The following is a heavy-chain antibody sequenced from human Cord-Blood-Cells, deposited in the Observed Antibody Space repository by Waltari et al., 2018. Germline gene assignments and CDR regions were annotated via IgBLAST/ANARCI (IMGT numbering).Heavy chain of an antibody. V-gene: IGHV4-34*01. J-gene: IGHJ3*02. CDR2: INHSGST. CDR1: GGSFSGYY. Sequence: QVQLQQWGAGLLKPSETLSLTCAVYGGSFSGYYWSWIRQPPGKGLEWIGEINHSGSTNYNPSLKSRVTISVDTSKNQFPLKLSSVTAADTAVYYCARGRRIIRRSMGAFDIWGQGTMVTVSS. D-gene: IGHD3-10*01. CDR3: ARGRRIIRRSMGAFDI.